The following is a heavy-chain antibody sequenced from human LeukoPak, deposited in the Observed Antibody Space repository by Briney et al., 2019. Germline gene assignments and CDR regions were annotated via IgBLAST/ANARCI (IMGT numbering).Heavy chain of an antibody. CDR1: GASISSNSFY. V-gene: IGHV4-39*01. D-gene: IGHD3-16*02. CDR3: AVLLYRHSDWFDS. CDR2: IYYNGDT. Sequence: PSETLSLTCTVSGASISSNSFYWGWIRQPPGKGLEWIGTIYYNGDTFYNPSLKSRVTMSVDTSASQFSLKLPSVTAADTAVYYCAVLLYRHSDWFDSWGRGTLVGVSS. J-gene: IGHJ5*01.